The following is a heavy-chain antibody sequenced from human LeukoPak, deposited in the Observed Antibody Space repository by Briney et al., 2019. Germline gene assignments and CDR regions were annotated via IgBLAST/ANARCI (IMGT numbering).Heavy chain of an antibody. D-gene: IGHD3-16*01. CDR3: AKVGEENYVFDI. CDR2: LYYNGIT. Sequence: SETLSLTCTVSGGFISNYYWTWIRQSPGKGLEWIGYLYYNGITNYNPSLKSRVTMSFDTSGSQFSLKLSSVTAADTAVYYCAKVGEENYVFDIWGQGTMVTVSS. V-gene: IGHV4-59*01. CDR1: GGFISNYY. J-gene: IGHJ3*02.